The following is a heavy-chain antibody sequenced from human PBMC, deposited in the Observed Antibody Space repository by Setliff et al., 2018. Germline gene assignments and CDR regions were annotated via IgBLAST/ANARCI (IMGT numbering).Heavy chain of an antibody. CDR3: SSYLVS. CDR1: GFTFSAYD. V-gene: IGHV3-13*01. J-gene: IGHJ4*02. D-gene: IGHD2-21*01. CDR2: MSFPGDT. Sequence: PGGSLRLSCAASGFTFSAYDMHWVRQLTGKGLEWVSGMSFPGDTYFPGSVKGRFTVSRDNARNLSYLQMNSLRVDDTAVYYCSSYLVSWGQGALVTVSS.